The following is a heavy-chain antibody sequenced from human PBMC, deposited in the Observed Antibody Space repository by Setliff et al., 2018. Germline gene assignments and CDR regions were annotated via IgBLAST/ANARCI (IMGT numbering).Heavy chain of an antibody. D-gene: IGHD4-17*01. CDR3: ARDPLTTNRRRAFDV. V-gene: IGHV4-31*03. J-gene: IGHJ3*01. Sequence: SETLSLTCTVSGGSISSGGYYWGWIRQHPGKGLEWIGYIYYSGSTYYNPSLKSRVTISVDTSKNQFSLKLSSVTAADTAVYYCARDPLTTNRRRAFDVWGQGTMVTVSS. CDR1: GGSISSGGYY. CDR2: IYYSGST.